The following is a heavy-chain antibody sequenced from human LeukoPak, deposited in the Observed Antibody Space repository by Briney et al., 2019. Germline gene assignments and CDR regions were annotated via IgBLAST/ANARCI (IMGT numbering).Heavy chain of an antibody. CDR3: AKDRNAWPTNFDS. CDR2: ISSSGGTT. J-gene: IGHJ4*02. V-gene: IGHV3-23*01. CDR1: GVTFTTCA. D-gene: IGHD5-24*01. Sequence: PGRCLRLSCGTSGVTFTTCAVNWVRQAPGKGLEWVSAISSSGGTTYYADSVKGRFSISRDNSKNTLYLRMNSLRAEDTAVYYCAKDRNAWPTNFDSWGQGTLVTVSA.